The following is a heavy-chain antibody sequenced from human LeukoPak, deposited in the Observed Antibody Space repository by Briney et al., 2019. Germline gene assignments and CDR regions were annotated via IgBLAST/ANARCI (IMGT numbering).Heavy chain of an antibody. Sequence: GGSLRLSCAASGFTFSSYSMNWARQAPGKGLEWVSSISSSSSYIYYADSVKSRFTISRDNAKNSLYLQMNSLRAEDTAVYYCARGAPLNGMDVWGQGTTVTVSS. CDR3: ARGAPLNGMDV. CDR1: GFTFSSYS. J-gene: IGHJ6*02. V-gene: IGHV3-21*01. CDR2: ISSSSSYI.